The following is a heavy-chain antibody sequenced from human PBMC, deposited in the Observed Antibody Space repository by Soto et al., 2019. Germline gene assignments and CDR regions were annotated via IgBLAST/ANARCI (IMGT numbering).Heavy chain of an antibody. CDR2: IYYSGST. CDR1: GGSISSGGYY. J-gene: IGHJ3*02. CDR3: ARDPTYKVTGAFEI. D-gene: IGHD1-20*01. V-gene: IGHV4-31*03. Sequence: SETLSLTCTVSGGSISSGGYYWSWIRQHPGKGLEWIGYIYYSGSTYYNPSLKSRVTISVDTSKNQFSLKLSSVTAADTAVYYCARDPTYKVTGAFEIWGQGTMVTVSS.